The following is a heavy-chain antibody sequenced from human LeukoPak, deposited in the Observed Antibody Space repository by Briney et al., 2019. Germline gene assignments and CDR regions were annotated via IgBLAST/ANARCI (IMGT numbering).Heavy chain of an antibody. D-gene: IGHD3-10*01. CDR1: GYTFTSYY. Sequence: ASVKVSCKASGYTFTSYYMHWVRQAPGQGLEWMGIINPSGGSTSYAQKFQGRVTMTRDMSTSTDYMELSSLRSEDTAVYYCARYYIEGRCFDYWGQGTLVTVSS. J-gene: IGHJ4*02. CDR3: ARYYIEGRCFDY. V-gene: IGHV1-46*01. CDR2: INPSGGST.